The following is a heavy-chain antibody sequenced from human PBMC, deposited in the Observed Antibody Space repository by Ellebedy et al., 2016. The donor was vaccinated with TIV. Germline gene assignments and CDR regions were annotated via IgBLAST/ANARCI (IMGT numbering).Heavy chain of an antibody. CDR1: GGSMNNYY. D-gene: IGHD2-15*01. V-gene: IGHV4-4*08. CDR3: ARRGNSWGEDGFDL. Sequence: MPSETLSLTRAVSGGSMNNYYWNWIRQPPGKGLEWIGDMYSSGNTKYSPSLRGRVSMSLDMSNGHFSLKLFSVTAADTALYYCARRGNSWGEDGFDLWGPGTLVVVSS. CDR2: MYSSGNT. J-gene: IGHJ3*01.